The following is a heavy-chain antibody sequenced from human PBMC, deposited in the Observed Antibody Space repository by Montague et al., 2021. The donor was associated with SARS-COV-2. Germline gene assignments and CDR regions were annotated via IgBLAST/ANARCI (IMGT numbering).Heavy chain of an antibody. CDR1: GVSISGYTYF. J-gene: IGHJ5*02. Sequence: SETLSLTCTVSGVSISGYTYFWGWIRQPPGKGLEWIASVYYSGCTYCNPSLKSRVTISVDTSKNQSSLQVSSVTAADSAIYYCARHRVASGWNYFDPWGRGTLVIVSS. CDR2: VYYSGCT. D-gene: IGHD1-7*01. CDR3: ARHRVASGWNYFDP. V-gene: IGHV4-39*01.